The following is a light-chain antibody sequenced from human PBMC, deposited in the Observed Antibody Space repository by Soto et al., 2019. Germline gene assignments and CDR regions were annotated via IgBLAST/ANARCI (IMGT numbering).Light chain of an antibody. V-gene: IGKV1-27*01. Sequence: DIQMTQSPSSLSASVGDRVTITCRASQGISNYLAWYQQKPGKVPNLLIYAASALQSGVPSRFSGSGSGTAFNITISRLQPEAVANYSCKKYNSAPLTFGPGTKVDIK. CDR3: KKYNSAPLT. CDR2: AAS. J-gene: IGKJ3*01. CDR1: QGISNY.